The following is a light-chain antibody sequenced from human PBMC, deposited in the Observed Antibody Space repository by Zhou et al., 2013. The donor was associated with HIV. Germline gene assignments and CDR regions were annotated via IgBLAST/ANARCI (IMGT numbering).Light chain of an antibody. Sequence: EIVLTQSPGTLSLSPGERATLSCRASQSVNNNYLAWYQQKPGQAPRLLIYGASSRATGITDRLSGSGSGTDFTLTISRLEPEDFAMYYCQRHGSSPWTFGQGTKVEIK. CDR1: QSVNNNY. J-gene: IGKJ1*01. V-gene: IGKV3-20*01. CDR3: QRHGSSPWT. CDR2: GAS.